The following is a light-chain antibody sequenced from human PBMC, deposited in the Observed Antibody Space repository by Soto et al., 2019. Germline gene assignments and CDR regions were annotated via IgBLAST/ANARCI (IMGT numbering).Light chain of an antibody. CDR1: QSVSRN. V-gene: IGKV3-11*01. Sequence: EIVLTQSPATLCLSPGERATLSCRASQSVSRNLAWYQQKPGQAPRLLIYDASNRATGIPARFSGSGSVTDFTLTISSLEPEDFAVYYCQQRSNWATVGPGTKVD. CDR2: DAS. J-gene: IGKJ3*01. CDR3: QQRSNWAT.